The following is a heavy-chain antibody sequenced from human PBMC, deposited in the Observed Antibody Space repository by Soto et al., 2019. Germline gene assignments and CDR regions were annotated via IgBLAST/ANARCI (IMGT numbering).Heavy chain of an antibody. J-gene: IGHJ5*02. Sequence: SETLSLTCAVYGGSFSGYYWSWIRQPPGKGLEWIGEINHSGSTNYNPSLKSRVTISVDTSKNQFSLKLSSVTAADTAVYYCASVVVVVAATPGGGHWFDPWGQGTLVTVSS. CDR1: GGSFSGYY. CDR2: INHSGST. D-gene: IGHD2-15*01. CDR3: ASVVVVVAATPGGGHWFDP. V-gene: IGHV4-34*01.